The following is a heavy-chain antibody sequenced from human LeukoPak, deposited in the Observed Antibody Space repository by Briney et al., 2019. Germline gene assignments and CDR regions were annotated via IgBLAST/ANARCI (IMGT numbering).Heavy chain of an antibody. Sequence: ASVKASCKASGGTFSSYAISWVRQAPGQGLEWMGGIIPIFGTANYAQKFQGRVTITADESTSTAYMELSSLRSEDTAVYYCAAYCSSTSCYDYWGQGTLVTVSS. CDR2: IIPIFGTA. D-gene: IGHD2-2*01. J-gene: IGHJ4*02. CDR3: AAYCSSTSCYDY. V-gene: IGHV1-69*13. CDR1: GGTFSSYA.